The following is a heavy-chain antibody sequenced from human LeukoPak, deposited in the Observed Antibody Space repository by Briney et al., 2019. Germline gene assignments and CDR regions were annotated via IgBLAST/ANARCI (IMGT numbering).Heavy chain of an antibody. J-gene: IGHJ4*02. CDR1: GFTFSSYG. V-gene: IGHV3-30*02. D-gene: IGHD1-7*01. Sequence: GGSLRLSCAASGFTFSSYGMHWVRQAPGKGLEWVAFIRYDGSNKYYADSVKGRFTISRDNSENTLYLQINSLRAEDTAVYYCAKDELRHFDYWGQGTLVTVSS. CDR2: IRYDGSNK. CDR3: AKDELRHFDY.